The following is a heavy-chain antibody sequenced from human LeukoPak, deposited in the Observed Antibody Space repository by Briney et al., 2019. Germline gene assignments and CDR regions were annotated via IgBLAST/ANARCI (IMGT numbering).Heavy chain of an antibody. CDR1: GYTFTSYA. CDR3: ARVNDFWSGYQNPYYYMDV. Sequence: ASVKVSCRASGYTFTSYAMNWVRQAPGQGLEWMGWINTNTGNPTYAQGFTGRFVFSLDTSVSTAYLQISSLKAEDTAVYYCARVNDFWSGYQNPYYYMDVWGKGTTVTVSS. CDR2: INTNTGNP. V-gene: IGHV7-4-1*02. J-gene: IGHJ6*03. D-gene: IGHD3-3*01.